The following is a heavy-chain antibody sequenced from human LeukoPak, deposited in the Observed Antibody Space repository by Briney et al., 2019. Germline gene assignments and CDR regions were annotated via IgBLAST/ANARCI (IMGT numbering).Heavy chain of an antibody. CDR3: ASLGPYCSSTSCYRFGPYYYYMDV. Sequence: GASVKVSCKASGYTSTGYYMHWVRQAPGQGLEWMGRINPNSGGANYAQKFQGRVTMTRDTSISTAYMELSRLRSDDTAVYYCASLGPYCSSTSCYRFGPYYYYMDVWGKGTTVTVSS. V-gene: IGHV1-2*06. D-gene: IGHD2-2*02. CDR1: GYTSTGYY. CDR2: INPNSGGA. J-gene: IGHJ6*03.